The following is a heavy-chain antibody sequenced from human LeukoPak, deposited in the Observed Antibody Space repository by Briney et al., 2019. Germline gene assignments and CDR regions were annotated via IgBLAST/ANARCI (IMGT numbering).Heavy chain of an antibody. J-gene: IGHJ3*02. Sequence: GGSLRLSCAASGFTFDDYAMHWVRQAPGKGLEWVSLISGDGGSTYYADSVKGRFTTSRDNSKNSLYLQMNSLRTEDTALYYCAKDMYPEYSSGWLPTDAFDIWGQGTMVTVSS. D-gene: IGHD6-19*01. CDR3: AKDMYPEYSSGWLPTDAFDI. CDR1: GFTFDDYA. CDR2: ISGDGGST. V-gene: IGHV3-43*02.